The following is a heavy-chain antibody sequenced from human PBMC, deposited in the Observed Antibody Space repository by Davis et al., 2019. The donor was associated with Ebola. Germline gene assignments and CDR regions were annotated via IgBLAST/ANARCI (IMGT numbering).Heavy chain of an antibody. Sequence: SETLSLTCTVSGGSISSSSYYWGWIRQPPGKGLEWIGSIYYSGSTYYNPSLKSRVTISVDTSKNQFSLKLSSVTAADTAVYYCARQWIQLWLDYWGQGTLVTVSS. CDR2: IYYSGST. V-gene: IGHV4-39*01. J-gene: IGHJ4*02. CDR1: GGSISSSSYY. D-gene: IGHD5-18*01. CDR3: ARQWIQLWLDY.